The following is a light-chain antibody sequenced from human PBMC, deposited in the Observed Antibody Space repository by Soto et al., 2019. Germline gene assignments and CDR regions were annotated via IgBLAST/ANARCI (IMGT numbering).Light chain of an antibody. CDR3: QQSYSTPPT. CDR2: AAS. J-gene: IGKJ1*01. CDR1: QSISSY. Sequence: DIQMTQSPPSLSASVGDRVTITCRASQSISSYLNWYQQKPGKAPKFLIYAASSLQSGVPSRFSGSGSGTDFTPTISSLQPEDFATYYCQQSYSTPPTFGQGTKVDIK. V-gene: IGKV1-39*01.